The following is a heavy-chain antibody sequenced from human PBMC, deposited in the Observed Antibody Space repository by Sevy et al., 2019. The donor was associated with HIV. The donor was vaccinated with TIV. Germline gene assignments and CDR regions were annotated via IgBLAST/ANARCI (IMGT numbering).Heavy chain of an antibody. D-gene: IGHD6-13*01. V-gene: IGHV3-33*01. Sequence: GGSLRLSCAASGFTFSSYGMHWVRQAPGKGLEWVAVIWYNGSNKYYADSVKGRFTISRDNSKNTLYLQMNSLRAEDTAVYYCARGNLISIAAAGYFGYWGQGTLVTVSS. CDR1: GFTFSSYG. CDR2: IWYNGSNK. CDR3: ARGNLISIAAAGYFGY. J-gene: IGHJ4*02.